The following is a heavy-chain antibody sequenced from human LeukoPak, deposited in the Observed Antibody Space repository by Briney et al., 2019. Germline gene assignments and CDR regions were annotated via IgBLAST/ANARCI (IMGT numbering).Heavy chain of an antibody. Sequence: SETLSLTCTVSGGSISSYYWSWIRQPAGKGLEWIGRIYTSGSTNYNPSLKSRVTMSVDTSKNQFSLKLSSVTAADTAVYYCARGLQEYYYYYMDVWGKGTTVTVSS. D-gene: IGHD2-15*01. J-gene: IGHJ6*03. CDR2: IYTSGST. V-gene: IGHV4-4*07. CDR3: ARGLQEYYYYYMDV. CDR1: GGSISSYY.